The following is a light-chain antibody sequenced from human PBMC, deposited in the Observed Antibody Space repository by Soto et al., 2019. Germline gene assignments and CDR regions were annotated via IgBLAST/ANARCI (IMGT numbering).Light chain of an antibody. V-gene: IGKV1-12*01. CDR1: QDIGLW. Sequence: DIQMTQSPSSVSASMGDRVTITCRASQDIGLWLAWYQQKPGKAPNLLIYDASYLRRGVSSRFSGSKSGTDFSLTISSLQPEDSASYYCQQNKSFPLTFGGGTKVDLK. CDR3: QQNKSFPLT. CDR2: DAS. J-gene: IGKJ4*01.